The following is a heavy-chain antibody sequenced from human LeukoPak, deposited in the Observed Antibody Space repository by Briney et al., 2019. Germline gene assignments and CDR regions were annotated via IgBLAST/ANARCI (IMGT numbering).Heavy chain of an antibody. Sequence: SETLSLTCAVYGGSFSGYYWSWIRQPPGKGLEWIGEINHSGSTNYNPSLKSRVTISVDTSKNQFSLKLSSVTAADTAVYYCARGRGDSRYYYDSSGYYRLDYWGQGTLVTVSS. D-gene: IGHD3-22*01. CDR1: GGSFSGYY. CDR2: INHSGST. CDR3: ARGRGDSRYYYDSSGYYRLDY. V-gene: IGHV4-34*01. J-gene: IGHJ4*02.